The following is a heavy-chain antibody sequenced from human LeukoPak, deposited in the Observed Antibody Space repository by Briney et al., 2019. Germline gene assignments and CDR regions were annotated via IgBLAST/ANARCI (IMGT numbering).Heavy chain of an antibody. CDR3: ARYCSGGSCFDR. CDR1: GFTFSDYD. CDR2: ISSSSSIM. D-gene: IGHD2-15*01. V-gene: IGHV3-48*01. Sequence: GGSLRLSCAASGFTFSDYDMNWVRQSPGKGLEWLSYISSSSSIMYYAASVKGRFTISRDNAKHPLFLQMNSLRAEDTAVYYCARYCSGGSCFDRWGQGTLVTVSS. J-gene: IGHJ4*02.